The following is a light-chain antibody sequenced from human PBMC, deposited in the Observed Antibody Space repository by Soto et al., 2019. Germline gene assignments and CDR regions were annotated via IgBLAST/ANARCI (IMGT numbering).Light chain of an antibody. CDR2: GAS. CDR3: QQYGSSQWT. CDR1: QSVSSN. J-gene: IGKJ1*01. V-gene: IGKV3-15*01. Sequence: EIVLTQSPGTLSLSPGERVTLSCRASQSVSSNLAWYQQKPGQSPRLLIYGASTRATGIPARFSGSGSGTEFTLTISSLQSEDFAVYYCQQYGSSQWTFGQGTKVDIK.